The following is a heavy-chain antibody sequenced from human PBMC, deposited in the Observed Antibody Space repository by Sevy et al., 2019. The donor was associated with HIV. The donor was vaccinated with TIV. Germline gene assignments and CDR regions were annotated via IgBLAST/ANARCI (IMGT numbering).Heavy chain of an antibody. CDR1: GFTFSNYG. CDR2: IWSDGNKK. CDR3: ARGPLRYCTSTSCYEGDYYYYGMDV. J-gene: IGHJ6*02. D-gene: IGHD2-2*01. Sequence: GGSLRLSCAASGFTFSNYGIHWVRQPPGKGLEWVAVIWSDGNKKYYADSVKGRFTISRDNSKNTLFLQMNSLRAEDTAVYYYARGPLRYCTSTSCYEGDYYYYGMDVWGQGTTVTVSS. V-gene: IGHV3-33*01.